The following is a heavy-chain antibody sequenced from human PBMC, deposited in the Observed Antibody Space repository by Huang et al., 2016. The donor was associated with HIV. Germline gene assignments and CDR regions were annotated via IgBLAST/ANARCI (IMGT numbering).Heavy chain of an antibody. CDR1: GYSFTSYW. Sequence: EVQLVQSGAEVKKPGESLKFSGKGSGYSFTSYWFGWVRQMPGKGLEGMGIIDPGDYDTRYSPSYQGQVTISADKSISTAYLQWSSLKASDTAMYYCARLSTTWYFDYWGQGTLVTVSS. D-gene: IGHD1-1*01. J-gene: IGHJ4*02. V-gene: IGHV5-51*01. CDR2: IDPGDYDT. CDR3: ARLSTTWYFDY.